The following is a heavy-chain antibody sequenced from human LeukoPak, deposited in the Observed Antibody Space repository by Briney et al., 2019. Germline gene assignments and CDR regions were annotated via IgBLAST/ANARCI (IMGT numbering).Heavy chain of an antibody. Sequence: SETLSLTCTVSGAPTSRNIWTWIRNPPGKELEWFQYIDDSWITNYNPSLKSRLTISLDASKNQISLKLSSVTAADTAIYYCARDRRRDLLHAFDLWGQGTMVTVSS. CDR1: GAPTSRNI. D-gene: IGHD1-26*01. CDR3: ARDRRRDLLHAFDL. V-gene: IGHV4-59*01. J-gene: IGHJ3*01. CDR2: IDDSWIT.